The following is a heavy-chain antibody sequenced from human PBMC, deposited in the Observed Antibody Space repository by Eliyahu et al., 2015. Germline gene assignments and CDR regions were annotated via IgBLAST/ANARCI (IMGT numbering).Heavy chain of an antibody. Sequence: EVQLVESGGGLIQPGGSLRLXXIASGFSVSMNDMTWVRQAPGKGLEWVSTIYSGGTKYYADSVKGRFDIYRDNSKNTLYLQMNSLRADDTAVYYCARDLEAFDIWGQGTMVTVSS. V-gene: IGHV3-53*01. J-gene: IGHJ3*02. CDR3: ARDLEAFDI. CDR2: IYSGGTK. CDR1: GFSVSMND.